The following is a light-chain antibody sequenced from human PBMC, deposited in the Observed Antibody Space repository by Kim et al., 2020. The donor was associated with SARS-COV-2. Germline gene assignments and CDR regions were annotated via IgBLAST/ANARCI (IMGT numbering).Light chain of an antibody. CDR1: QSVSSY. CDR3: QQRTNWPPT. V-gene: IGKV3-11*01. J-gene: IGKJ5*01. CDR2: DAS. Sequence: PGERATLSCRASQSVSSYLAWYQQKPGQAPRLLIYDASNRVTGIPARFSGSGSGTDFTLTISSLEPEDFAVYYCQQRTNWPPTFGQGTRLEI.